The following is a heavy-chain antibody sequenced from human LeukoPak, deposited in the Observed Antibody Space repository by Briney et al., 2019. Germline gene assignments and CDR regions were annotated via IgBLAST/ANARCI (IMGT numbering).Heavy chain of an antibody. CDR3: ATQARGYFYY. CDR2: FDPEDGET. V-gene: IGHV1-24*01. Sequence: ASVKVSCKVSGYTLTQLAIHWVRQAPGKGLEWMGGFDPEDGETAYAQKFQDRVTMTEDTSTDTASMELTSLASEDTAVYYCATQARGYFYYWGQGTLVTVSS. J-gene: IGHJ4*02. CDR1: GYTLTQLA.